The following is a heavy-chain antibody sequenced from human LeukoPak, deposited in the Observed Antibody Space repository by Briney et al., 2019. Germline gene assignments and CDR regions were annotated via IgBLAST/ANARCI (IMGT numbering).Heavy chain of an antibody. CDR2: INPNSGGT. CDR3: ARGEDLGVAMDYYYGLDV. CDR1: GYTFTGYY. V-gene: IGHV1-2*04. Sequence: GASVKVSCKASGYTFTGYYMHWVRQAPGQGLEWMGWINPNSGGTNYAQKFQGWVTMTRGTSKTTAYMELSGLRSDDTAVYYCARGEDLGVAMDYYYGLDVWGQGTTVTVSS. D-gene: IGHD2-8*01. J-gene: IGHJ6*02.